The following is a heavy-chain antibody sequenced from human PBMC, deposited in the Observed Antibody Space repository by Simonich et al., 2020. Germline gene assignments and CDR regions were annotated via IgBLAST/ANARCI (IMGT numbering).Heavy chain of an antibody. CDR3: ASGLLTTVTSPWIG. CDR1: GYSISSGYY. V-gene: IGHV4-38-2*01. J-gene: IGHJ4*02. D-gene: IGHD4-17*01. Sequence: QVQLQESGPGLVKPSETLSLTCAVSGYSISSGYYWGGIRQPPGRGLGWIGEIYHSGGTTYNPSIKSRVTISVDTSKNQFSLKLSSVTAADTAVYYCASGLLTTVTSPWIGWGQGTLVTVSS. CDR2: IYHSGGT.